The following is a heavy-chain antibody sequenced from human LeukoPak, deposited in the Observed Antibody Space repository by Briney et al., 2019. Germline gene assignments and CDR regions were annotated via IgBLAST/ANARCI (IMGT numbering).Heavy chain of an antibody. Sequence: ETSETLSLTCAVYGGSFSGYYWSWIRQPPGKGLEWIGEINHSGSTNYNPSLKSRVTISVDTSKNQFSLKLSSVTAADTAVYYCARAGAVAGTIFDYWGQGTLVTVSS. CDR2: INHSGST. CDR3: ARAGAVAGTIFDY. V-gene: IGHV4-34*01. D-gene: IGHD6-19*01. CDR1: GGSFSGYY. J-gene: IGHJ4*02.